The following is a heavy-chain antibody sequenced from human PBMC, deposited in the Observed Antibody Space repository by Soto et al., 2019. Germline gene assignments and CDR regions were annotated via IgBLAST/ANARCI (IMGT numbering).Heavy chain of an antibody. CDR3: ARDFGYDDV. CDR2: ISRSSTTI. CDR1: GFIFTHYD. Sequence: GGSLRLSCAASGFIFTHYDMNWVRQAPGKGLEWVSYISRSSTTIYYADSVKGRFTISRDNAQSSLYLQMNSLRDEDTAVYYCARDFGYDDVWGQGTTVTVSS. J-gene: IGHJ6*02. V-gene: IGHV3-48*02. D-gene: IGHD3-22*01.